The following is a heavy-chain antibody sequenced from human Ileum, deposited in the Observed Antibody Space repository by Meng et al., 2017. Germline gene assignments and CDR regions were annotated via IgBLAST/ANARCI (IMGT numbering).Heavy chain of an antibody. D-gene: IGHD2-15*01. Sequence: GGSLRLSCAVSGFSFSDYAMNWVRHAPGNGLEWVSSISRSSYIYYAESVKGRFSIARDNARKSLYLQMNSLRAEDTAVYYCAKSSCSGGSCYFQDWGQGTLVTVSS. V-gene: IGHV3-69-1*01. CDR2: ISRSSYI. J-gene: IGHJ1*01. CDR1: GFSFSDYA. CDR3: AKSSCSGGSCYFQD.